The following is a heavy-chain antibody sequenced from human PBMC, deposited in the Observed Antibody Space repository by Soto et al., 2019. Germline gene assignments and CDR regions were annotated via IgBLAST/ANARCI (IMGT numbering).Heavy chain of an antibody. CDR1: GFKFPDYN. D-gene: IGHD3-3*01. CDR2: INSRGTYT. CDR3: ACVAPTIFGAQFHQNLVDV. Sequence: QVQLVQSGGGLVEPGGSLRLSCAASGFKFPDYNRTWIRQAQGKGLEWISYINSRGTYTTYADSVRGRFTVSRDNAKNSLYLQMDSLTGEDTAVYYCACVAPTIFGAQFHQNLVDVWGQGNMVTVAS. V-gene: IGHV3-11*06. J-gene: IGHJ6*02.